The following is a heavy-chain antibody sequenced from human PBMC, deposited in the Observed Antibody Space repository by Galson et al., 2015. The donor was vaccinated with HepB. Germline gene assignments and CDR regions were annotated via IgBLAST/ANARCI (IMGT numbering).Heavy chain of an antibody. CDR2: ISSTSAYT. D-gene: IGHD5-12*01. V-gene: IGHV3-11*06. CDR3: ARGRGGHTGYDYFDY. Sequence: SLRLSCAASGITFSDYYMTWIRQAPGKGLEWVSYISSTSAYTNYADSVKGRFTISRDNAKNSLYLQMNSLRAEDTAVYYCARGRGGHTGYDYFDYWGQGTPVTVSS. J-gene: IGHJ4*02. CDR1: GITFSDYY.